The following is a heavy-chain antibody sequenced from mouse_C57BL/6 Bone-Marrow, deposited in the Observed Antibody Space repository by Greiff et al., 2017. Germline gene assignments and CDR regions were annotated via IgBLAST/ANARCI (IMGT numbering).Heavy chain of an antibody. J-gene: IGHJ1*03. D-gene: IGHD1-1*01. CDR2: INYDGSST. V-gene: IGHV5-16*01. Sequence: EVQRVESEGGLVQPGSSMKLSCTASGFTFSDYYMAWVRQVPEKGLEWVANINYDGSSTYYLDSLKSRFIISRDNAKNVLYLQMSSLKSEDTATYYCARDGVITTVVAEWYFDVWGTGTTVTVSS. CDR1: GFTFSDYY. CDR3: ARDGVITTVVAEWYFDV.